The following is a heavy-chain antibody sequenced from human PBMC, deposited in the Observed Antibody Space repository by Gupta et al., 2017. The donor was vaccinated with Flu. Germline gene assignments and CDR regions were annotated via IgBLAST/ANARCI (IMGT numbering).Heavy chain of an antibody. D-gene: IGHD6-25*01. CDR3: TRRAAMGYVFDFEI. CDR1: GDSVSSNSAA. Sequence: QVQLQQSGPGLVKPSQTLSLTCAISGDSVSSNSAAWNWIRQSPSRGLEWLGKTYYRCKWYNDYAVAGKSRITIDPDTSKNQFSLQLNYVNTEDTDVYYCTRRAAMGYVFDFEIWGQVTTVHVSS. V-gene: IGHV6-1*01. J-gene: IGHJ3*02. CDR2: TYYRCKWYN.